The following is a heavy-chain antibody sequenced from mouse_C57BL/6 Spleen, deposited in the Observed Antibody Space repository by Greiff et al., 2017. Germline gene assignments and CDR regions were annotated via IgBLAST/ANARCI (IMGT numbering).Heavy chain of an antibody. CDR3: ARGATVVNYAMDY. CDR2: INPYNGGT. Sequence: EVQLQQSGPVLVKPGASVKMSCKASGYTFTDYYMNWVKQSHGKSLEWIGVINPYNGGTSYNQKFKGKATLTVDKSSSTAYMELNSLTSEDSAVYYCARGATVVNYAMDYWGQGTSVTVSS. J-gene: IGHJ4*01. D-gene: IGHD1-1*01. V-gene: IGHV1-19*01. CDR1: GYTFTDYY.